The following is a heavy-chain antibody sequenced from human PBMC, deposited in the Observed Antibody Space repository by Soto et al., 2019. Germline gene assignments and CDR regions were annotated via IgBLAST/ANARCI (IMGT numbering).Heavy chain of an antibody. CDR2: ISYDGSNK. CDR3: AKDQTGTPHYYYYGMDV. V-gene: IGHV3-30*18. D-gene: IGHD1-1*01. Sequence: QVQLVESGGGVVRPGRSLRLSCAASGFTFSSYGMHWVRQAPGKGLEWVAVISYDGSNKYYADSVKGRFTISRDNSKNTLYLQMNSLRAEDTAVYYCAKDQTGTPHYYYYGMDVWGQGTTVTVSS. J-gene: IGHJ6*02. CDR1: GFTFSSYG.